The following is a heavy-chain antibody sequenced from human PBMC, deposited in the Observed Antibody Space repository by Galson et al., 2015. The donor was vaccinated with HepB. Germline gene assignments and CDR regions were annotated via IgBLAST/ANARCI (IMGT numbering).Heavy chain of an antibody. J-gene: IGHJ4*02. CDR2: IHVADGHT. CDR3: VRDIGFRFDY. CDR1: GYLFSAYG. V-gene: IGHV1-18*01. D-gene: IGHD3-16*02. Sequence: SVKVSCKASGYLFSAYGIGWVRQAPGRGPEWLGWIHVADGHTNYGQRFQGRVTITTDTSTATAYLELRNLKSEDTALYYCVRDIGFRFDYWGQGTLVTVSS.